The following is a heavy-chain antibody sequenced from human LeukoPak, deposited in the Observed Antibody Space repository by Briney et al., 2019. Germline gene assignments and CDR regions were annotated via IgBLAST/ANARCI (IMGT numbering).Heavy chain of an antibody. J-gene: IGHJ4*02. Sequence: PSGTLSLTCTVSGDSISSHYWSWIRQPPGKGLEWIGHIYYSGSTNYNPSLKSRVTTSVDTSKNQFSLKLRSATAADTAVYYCARGRRDSASYLVDYWGQGTLVTVSS. V-gene: IGHV4-59*11. CDR2: IYYSGST. D-gene: IGHD1-26*01. CDR3: ARGRRDSASYLVDY. CDR1: GDSISSHY.